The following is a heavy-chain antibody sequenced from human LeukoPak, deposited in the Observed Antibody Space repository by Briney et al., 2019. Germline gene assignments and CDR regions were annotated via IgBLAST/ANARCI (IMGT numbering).Heavy chain of an antibody. Sequence: PGGSLRLSCAASRFTVSSNYMSWVRQAPGKGLEWVSVIYSGGSTYYADSVKGRFTISRDNSKNTLYLQMNSLRAEDTAVYYCAREEVRYGMDVWGQGTTVTVSS. J-gene: IGHJ6*02. V-gene: IGHV3-66*01. CDR1: RFTVSSNY. CDR3: AREEVRYGMDV. CDR2: IYSGGST.